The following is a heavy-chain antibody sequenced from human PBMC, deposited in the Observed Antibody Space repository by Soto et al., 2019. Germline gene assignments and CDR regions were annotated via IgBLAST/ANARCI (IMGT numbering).Heavy chain of an antibody. CDR1: VGSSTSGGYS. V-gene: IGHV4-30-2*06. CDR2: IYQSGSA. J-gene: IGHJ6*02. Sequence: SETLSLNCTVSVGSSTSGGYSWSWIRQSPGQGLEWIGYIYQSGSAFYNPSLKTRATILVDRSKNQFSLNLTSVTAADAAVYYCARAFYGVDLWGQGTTVTVSS. CDR3: ARAFYGVDL.